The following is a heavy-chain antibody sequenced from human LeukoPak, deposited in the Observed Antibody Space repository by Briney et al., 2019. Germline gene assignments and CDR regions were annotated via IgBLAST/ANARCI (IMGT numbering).Heavy chain of an antibody. V-gene: IGHV3-7*01. CDR1: GLTFSSHW. CDR3: ASKFPYCSGGSCAL. J-gene: IGHJ4*02. Sequence: GGALRLSCAASGLTFSSHWMSWVRQASGQGLEWVANISPDGDRENYVDSVKGRFSISRDNAKNSLFLQMHSLSAEDTAVYYCASKFPYCSGGSCALGGQGTLVTVSS. D-gene: IGHD2-15*01. CDR2: ISPDGDRE.